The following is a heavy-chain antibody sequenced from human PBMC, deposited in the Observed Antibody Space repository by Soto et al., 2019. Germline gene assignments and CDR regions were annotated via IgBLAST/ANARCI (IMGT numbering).Heavy chain of an antibody. CDR2: ISSHGGNE. D-gene: IGHD1-1*01. CDR1: GFAFSDDG. CDR3: TRGGTPYFDC. Sequence: PGGSLRLSCGASGFAFSDDGMVWVRQPPGKGLEWVTTISSHGGNEHYADSVKGRFTVSRDNSKNTVYLQMDSLRYEDTAVYFCTRGGTPYFDCWGQGTQVTVSS. V-gene: IGHV3-30*03. J-gene: IGHJ4*02.